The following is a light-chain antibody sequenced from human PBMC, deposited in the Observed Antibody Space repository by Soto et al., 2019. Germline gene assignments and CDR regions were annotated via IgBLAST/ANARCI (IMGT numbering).Light chain of an antibody. CDR2: AAS. CDR3: QKYNSAPWT. CDR1: QSVSGW. V-gene: IGKV1-27*01. Sequence: DIQMTQSPSTLSASVGDTVTVTCRASQSVSGWLAWYQQKPGEAPKLLIYAASTLQSGVPSRFSGSGSGTDFTLTISSLQPEDDATYYCQKYNSAPWTFGQGTKVDI. J-gene: IGKJ1*01.